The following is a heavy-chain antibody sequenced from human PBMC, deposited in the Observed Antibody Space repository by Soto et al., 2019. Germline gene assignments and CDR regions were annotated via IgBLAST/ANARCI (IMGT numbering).Heavy chain of an antibody. V-gene: IGHV4-4*02. Sequence: SETLSLTCVVSGGSISTSNWCTWVHQPPGKALEWIPEIHHSGSTNYSPSLKSRVVISIDKSKNQFSLKLNSVTAADTAKYYCATGNVYYYGSGCILDDWGQGALVTVSS. CDR1: GGSISTSNW. CDR2: IHHSGST. J-gene: IGHJ4*02. CDR3: ATGNVYYYGSGCILDD. D-gene: IGHD3-10*01.